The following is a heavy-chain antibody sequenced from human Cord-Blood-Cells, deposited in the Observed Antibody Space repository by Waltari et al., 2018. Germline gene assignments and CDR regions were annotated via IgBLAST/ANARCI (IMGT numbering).Heavy chain of an antibody. V-gene: IGHV3-7*01. Sequence: EVQLVESGGGLVQPGGSLRLSCAASGFTFSRYWMSWVRQAPGKGLEWVANIKQDGSEKYYVDSVKGRFTISRDNAKNSLYLQMNSLRAEDTAVYYCARPHSSSSAFDIWGQGTMVTVSS. CDR2: IKQDGSEK. J-gene: IGHJ3*02. CDR1: GFTFSRYW. CDR3: ARPHSSSSAFDI. D-gene: IGHD6-6*01.